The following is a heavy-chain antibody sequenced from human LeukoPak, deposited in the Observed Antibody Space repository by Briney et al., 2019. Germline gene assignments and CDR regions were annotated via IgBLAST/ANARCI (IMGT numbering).Heavy chain of an antibody. CDR2: IYHSGST. J-gene: IGHJ4*02. Sequence: PSETLSLTCAVSGVSISSGGYSWSWIRQPPGKGLEWIGYIYHSGSTYYNPSLMSRVTISVDRSKNQFSLKLSSVTAADTAVYYCARGYCSSTSCYGFDYWGQGTLVTVSS. CDR1: GVSISSGGYS. CDR3: ARGYCSSTSCYGFDY. V-gene: IGHV4-30-2*01. D-gene: IGHD2-2*01.